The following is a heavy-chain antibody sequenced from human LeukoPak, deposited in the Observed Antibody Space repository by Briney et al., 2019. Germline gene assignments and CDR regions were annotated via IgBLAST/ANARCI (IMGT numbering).Heavy chain of an antibody. Sequence: GGSLRLSCAASGFTFSSYAMHWVRQAPGKGLEWVAVISYDGSNKYYADSVKGRFTISRDNSKNTLYLQMNSLRAEDTAVYYCAKDFLGYCSSTSCYPSYWGQGTLVTVSS. D-gene: IGHD2-2*01. J-gene: IGHJ4*02. CDR1: GFTFSSYA. CDR3: AKDFLGYCSSTSCYPSY. V-gene: IGHV3-30-3*01. CDR2: ISYDGSNK.